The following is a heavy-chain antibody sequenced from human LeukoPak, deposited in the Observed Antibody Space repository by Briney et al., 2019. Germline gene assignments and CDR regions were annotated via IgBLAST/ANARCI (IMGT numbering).Heavy chain of an antibody. J-gene: IGHJ4*02. CDR1: GFTFSSYA. CDR3: AKDHGSSPDYFDY. CDR2: ISGSGGST. Sequence: GGSLRLSCAASGFTFSSYAMSWVRQAPGKGLQWVSAISGSGGSTYYADSVKGRFTISRDNSRNTMYLHMNSLRDEDTAVYYCAKDHGSSPDYFDYWGQGTLVTVSS. D-gene: IGHD6-6*01. V-gene: IGHV3-23*01.